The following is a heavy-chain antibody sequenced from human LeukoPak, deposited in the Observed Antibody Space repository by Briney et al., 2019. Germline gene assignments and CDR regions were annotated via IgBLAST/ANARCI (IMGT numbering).Heavy chain of an antibody. D-gene: IGHD2-21*01. Sequence: PGGSLRLSCAASGFTVSSNYVSWVRQAPGKGLEWVSVIYSGGNTYYADSVKGRFTISRDYSKNTLYLQMNSLRAEDTAVYYCARAPCGGDCYSGYYYYYMDVWGNGTTVTVSS. J-gene: IGHJ6*03. CDR2: IYSGGNT. CDR1: GFTVSSNY. CDR3: ARAPCGGDCYSGYYYYYMDV. V-gene: IGHV3-53*01.